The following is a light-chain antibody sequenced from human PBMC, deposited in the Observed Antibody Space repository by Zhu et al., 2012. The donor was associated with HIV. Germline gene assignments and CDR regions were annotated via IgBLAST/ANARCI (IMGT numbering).Light chain of an antibody. CDR2: GAS. Sequence: DIQLTQSPSFLSASVGDRVTITCRASQGISNHLAWYHQKPGKAPKLLIYGASIVQTGVPSRFSDSGSGTKFTLTISSLQPEDFATYFCQHLTLYPTFGGGSRVEIK. CDR3: QHLTLYPT. V-gene: IGKV1-9*01. J-gene: IGKJ4*01. CDR1: QGISNH.